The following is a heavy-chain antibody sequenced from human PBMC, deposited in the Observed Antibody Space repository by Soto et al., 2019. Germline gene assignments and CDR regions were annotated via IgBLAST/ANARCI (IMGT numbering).Heavy chain of an antibody. D-gene: IGHD6-19*01. CDR3: ARDSASSGVFT. CDR1: GGSISSSNW. V-gene: IGHV4-4*02. Sequence: LCGGSISSSNWWTWVRQPPGEGLEWVGEISRSGTTNYKPSLKSRVSISVDKSRNEFSLNLGSVTAADTAMYYCARDSASSGVFTWGQGTMVTVSS. CDR2: ISRSGTT. J-gene: IGHJ3*01.